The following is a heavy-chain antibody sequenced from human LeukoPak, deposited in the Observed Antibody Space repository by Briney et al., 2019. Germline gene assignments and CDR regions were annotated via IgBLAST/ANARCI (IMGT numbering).Heavy chain of an antibody. CDR2: INSDGSST. D-gene: IGHD6-13*01. CDR3: ARVSSSWKNYYYYGMDV. CDR1: GFTFSSYW. J-gene: IGHJ6*02. Sequence: GGSLRLSCAASGFTFSSYWMHWVRQAPGKGPVWVSRINSDGSSTSYADSVKGRFTISRDNAKNTLYLQMNSLRAEDTAVYYCARVSSSWKNYYYYGMDVWGQGTTVTVSS. V-gene: IGHV3-74*01.